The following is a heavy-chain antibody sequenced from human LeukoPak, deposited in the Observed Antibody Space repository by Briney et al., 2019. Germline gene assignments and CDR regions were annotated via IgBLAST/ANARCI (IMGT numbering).Heavy chain of an antibody. V-gene: IGHV1-69*05. CDR1: GGTFSSYA. D-gene: IGHD5-18*01. Sequence: ASVKVSCKASGGTFSSYAVSWVRPAPGQGLEWMGRIIPIFGTANYAQKFQGRVTITTDESTSTAYMELSSLRSEDTAVYYCARELQLWLQKWGQGTLVTVSS. CDR2: IIPIFGTA. CDR3: ARELQLWLQK. J-gene: IGHJ4*02.